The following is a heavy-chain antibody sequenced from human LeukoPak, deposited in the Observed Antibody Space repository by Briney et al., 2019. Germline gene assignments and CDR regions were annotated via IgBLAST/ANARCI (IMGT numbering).Heavy chain of an antibody. CDR3: VKGPAGY. Sequence: GGSLRLSCAASGFTFSDYWMHWVRQVPGKGLVWVARINADGSITNHADSVKGRFTISRGNAENTLYLQMNSLRAEDTAVYYCVKGPAGYWGQGTLVTVSS. V-gene: IGHV3-74*01. CDR2: INADGSIT. CDR1: GFTFSDYW. D-gene: IGHD2-15*01. J-gene: IGHJ4*02.